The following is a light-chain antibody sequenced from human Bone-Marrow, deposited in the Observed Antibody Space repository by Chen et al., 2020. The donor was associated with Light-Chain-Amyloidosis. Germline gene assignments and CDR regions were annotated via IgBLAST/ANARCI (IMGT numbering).Light chain of an antibody. J-gene: IGKJ4*01. Sequence: ELVLTHSPPRLSLSQGEGANLPSRASQTISSNYLTCDQQKFGQAPRLLIYGSSSRATGIPDRLTGSGSGTDFTLTINRLEPEDFAMYYCQQYGTSPLTFGGGTKVEIK. V-gene: IGKV3-20*01. CDR2: GSS. CDR3: QQYGTSPLT. CDR1: QTISSNY.